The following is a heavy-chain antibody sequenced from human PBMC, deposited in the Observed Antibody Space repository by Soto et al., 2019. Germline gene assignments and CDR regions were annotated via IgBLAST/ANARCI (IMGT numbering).Heavy chain of an antibody. CDR3: AKDSPTYYDYWRALDAFDI. Sequence: HPGGSLRLSCAASGFTFSSYAMSWVRQAPGKGLEWVSAISGSGGSTYYADSVKGRFTISRDNSKNTLYLQMNSLRAEDTAVYYCAKDSPTYYDYWRALDAFDIWGQGTMVTVSS. D-gene: IGHD3-3*01. CDR2: ISGSGGST. V-gene: IGHV3-23*01. J-gene: IGHJ3*02. CDR1: GFTFSSYA.